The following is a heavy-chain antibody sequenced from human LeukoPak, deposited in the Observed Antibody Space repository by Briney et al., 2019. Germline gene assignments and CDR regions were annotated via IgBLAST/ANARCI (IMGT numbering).Heavy chain of an antibody. CDR3: EKLSWELDHFDD. D-gene: IGHD1-26*01. V-gene: IGHV3-23*01. Sequence: GGSLRLSCAASGFTSTSFSMRWVRQAPGKGLEWVSAISGSGGSTYYADSVKGRFTISRDNSKNTLYLQMNSLRAEDTAVYYCEKLSWELDHFDDRGQRTLVTVSS. CDR2: ISGSGGST. CDR1: GFTSTSFS. J-gene: IGHJ4*02.